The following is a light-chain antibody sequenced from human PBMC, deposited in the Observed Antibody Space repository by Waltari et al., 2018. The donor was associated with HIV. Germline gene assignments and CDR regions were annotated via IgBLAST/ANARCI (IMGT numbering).Light chain of an antibody. CDR2: SNI. Sequence: QSVLTQPPSASGTPGQRVTISCSGSSSNFGSNTVNWYQQLPGTAPKLLIYSNIQRPSGVPDRFSGSKSGTSASLAISGLQSDDEADYDCAAWDDSLNGLWVFGGGTKLTVL. CDR3: AAWDDSLNGLWV. V-gene: IGLV1-44*01. CDR1: SSNFGSNT. J-gene: IGLJ3*02.